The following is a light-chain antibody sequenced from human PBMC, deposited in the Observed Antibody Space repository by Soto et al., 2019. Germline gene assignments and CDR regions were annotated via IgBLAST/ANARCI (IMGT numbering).Light chain of an antibody. J-gene: IGKJ2*01. CDR1: QSDSNNY. V-gene: IGKV3-20*01. CDR2: GSS. Sequence: EVALTQSPGTLSLSPGERATLSCRASQSDSNNYFAWYQQKPGQAPRLLIFGSSDRATAIPDRFSGSGSGTDFTLTISRLEPEDFAVYYCQQYGSSRPYTFGQGTKLEIK. CDR3: QQYGSSRPYT.